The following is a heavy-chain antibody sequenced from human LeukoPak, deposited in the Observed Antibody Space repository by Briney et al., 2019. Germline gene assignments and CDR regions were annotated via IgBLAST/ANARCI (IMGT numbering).Heavy chain of an antibody. V-gene: IGHV3-48*04. Sequence: GGSLRLSCAASGFTFSSYSMNWVRQAPGKGLEWVLYISSSSSTIYYADSVKGRFTISRDNAKNSLYLQMNSLRAEDTAVYYCARDSSSLYYYDSSGYPDDAFDIWGQGTMVTVSS. CDR1: GFTFSSYS. CDR2: ISSSSSTI. CDR3: ARDSSSLYYYDSSGYPDDAFDI. J-gene: IGHJ3*02. D-gene: IGHD3-22*01.